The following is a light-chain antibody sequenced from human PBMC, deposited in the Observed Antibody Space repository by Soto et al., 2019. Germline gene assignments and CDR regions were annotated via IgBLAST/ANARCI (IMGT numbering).Light chain of an antibody. Sequence: IVLTQSPGTLSLSPGERTTLSCRASQSISRYLAWYQQKPGQGPRLLIYGASSRATGTPDRFSGSGSGTDFTLTINRLEPEDFAVYYCQQYGSSPPGWTFGQGTKVDIK. J-gene: IGKJ1*01. CDR2: GAS. CDR1: QSISRY. V-gene: IGKV3-20*01. CDR3: QQYGSSPPGWT.